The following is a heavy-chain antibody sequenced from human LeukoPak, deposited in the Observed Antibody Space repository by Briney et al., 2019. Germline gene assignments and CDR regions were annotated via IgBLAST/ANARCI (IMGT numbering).Heavy chain of an antibody. CDR2: IKQDGSQR. J-gene: IGHJ4*02. V-gene: IGHV3-7*01. CDR3: ARDRTVTTFDS. Sequence: GGSLRLSCAASGFTFGSYWMSWVRQAPGKGLEWVANIKQDGSQRYYVDSVKGRFTISRDNAKNSLYLQMISLRVEDTALYYCARDRTVTTFDSWGQGTLVTVST. D-gene: IGHD4-17*01. CDR1: GFTFGSYW.